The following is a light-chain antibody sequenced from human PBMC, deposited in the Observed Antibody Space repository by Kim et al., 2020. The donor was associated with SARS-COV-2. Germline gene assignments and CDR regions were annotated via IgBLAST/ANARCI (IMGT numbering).Light chain of an antibody. CDR1: QSVSSTY. Sequence: EIVLTQSPGTLSLSPGERATLSCRASQSVSSTYLAWFQQKPGQAPRLLIYDTSTRATGIPDRFSGSGSGTDFTLTISRLEPEDFAMYYCQQYGSAPLMYTFGQGTKVEI. CDR3: QQYGSAPLMYT. CDR2: DTS. V-gene: IGKV3-20*01. J-gene: IGKJ2*01.